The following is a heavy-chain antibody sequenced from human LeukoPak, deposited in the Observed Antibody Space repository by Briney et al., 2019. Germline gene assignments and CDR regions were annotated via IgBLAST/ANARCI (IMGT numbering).Heavy chain of an antibody. V-gene: IGHV4-59*01. CDR1: GGSISSYY. CDR3: ARVEGFGELLGKDAFDI. Sequence: KPSETLSLTCTVSGGSISSYYRSWIRQPPGKGLEWIGYIYYSGSTNYNPSLKSRVTISVDTSKNQFSLKLSSVTAADTAVYYCARVEGFGELLGKDAFDIWGQGTMVTVSS. D-gene: IGHD3-10*01. CDR2: IYYSGST. J-gene: IGHJ3*02.